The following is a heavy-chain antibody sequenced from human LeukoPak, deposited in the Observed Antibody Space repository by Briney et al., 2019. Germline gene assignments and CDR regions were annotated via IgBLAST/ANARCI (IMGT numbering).Heavy chain of an antibody. CDR2: ISAYNGNT. V-gene: IGHV1-18*01. CDR1: GYTFTSYG. D-gene: IGHD3-22*01. CDR3: ARDTYYYDSSGYSGSWFDP. J-gene: IGHJ5*02. Sequence: GASVKVSCKASGYTFTSYGISWVRQAPGQGLEWMGWISAYNGNTNYAQKLQGRVTMTTDTSTSTAYMELRSLRSDDTAVYYCARDTYYYDSSGYSGSWFDPWGQGTVVTVSS.